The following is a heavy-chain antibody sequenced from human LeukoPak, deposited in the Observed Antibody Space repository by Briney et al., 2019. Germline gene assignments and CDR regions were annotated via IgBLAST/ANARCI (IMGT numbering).Heavy chain of an antibody. CDR1: GFTFSSYE. D-gene: IGHD3-22*01. CDR2: ISGSGSTI. Sequence: GGSLRLSCAASGFTFSSYEMNWVRQAPGKGLEWVSYISGSGSTIYYADSVKGRFTISRDNSKNTLSLQMNSLGAEDTAVYYCARDYYDGIGYYYEDYWGQGTLVTVSS. J-gene: IGHJ4*02. V-gene: IGHV3-48*03. CDR3: ARDYYDGIGYYYEDY.